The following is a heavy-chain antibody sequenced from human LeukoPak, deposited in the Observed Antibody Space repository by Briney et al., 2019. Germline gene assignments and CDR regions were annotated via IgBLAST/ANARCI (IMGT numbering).Heavy chain of an antibody. Sequence: SVKVSCKASGGTFSSYAISWVRQAPGQGLEWMGRIIPILGIANYAQKFQGRVTITADKSTSTAYMELSSLRSEDTAVYYCASFGYGGNPFDYWGQGTLVTVSS. V-gene: IGHV1-69*04. CDR3: ASFGYGGNPFDY. D-gene: IGHD4-23*01. J-gene: IGHJ4*02. CDR1: GGTFSSYA. CDR2: IIPILGIA.